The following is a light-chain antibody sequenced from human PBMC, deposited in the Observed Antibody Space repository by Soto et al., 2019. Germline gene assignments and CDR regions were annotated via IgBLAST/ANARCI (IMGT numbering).Light chain of an antibody. CDR1: QSLLHSNGRDY. J-gene: IGKJ2*01. CDR2: SGF. V-gene: IGKV2-28*01. Sequence: DIVLTPTPLSLPVTPGEPASISCRSSQSLLHSNGRDYLDWYLQKPGQSPQLLIYSGFDRPSVVPDRFSGSGSGKDVTLKISRVEAEDVGVYYCKQALPIPYTFGQGTRLEIK. CDR3: KQALPIPYT.